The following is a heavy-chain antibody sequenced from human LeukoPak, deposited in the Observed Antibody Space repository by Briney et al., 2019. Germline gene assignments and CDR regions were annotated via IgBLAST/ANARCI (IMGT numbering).Heavy chain of an antibody. CDR3: ATRKALWFGELSAYYYGMDV. CDR2: IYHSGST. CDR1: GGSISSSNW. J-gene: IGHJ6*02. Sequence: SETLSLTCAVSGGSISSSNWWSWVRQPPGKGLEWIGEIYHSGSTNYSPSLKSRVTISVDKSKNQFSLKLSSVTAADTAVYYCATRKALWFGELSAYYYGMDVWGQGTTVTVSS. D-gene: IGHD3-10*01. V-gene: IGHV4-4*02.